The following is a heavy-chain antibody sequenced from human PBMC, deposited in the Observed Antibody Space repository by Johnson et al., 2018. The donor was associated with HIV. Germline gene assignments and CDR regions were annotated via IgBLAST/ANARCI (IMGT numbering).Heavy chain of an antibody. CDR2: ISYDGSNK. CDR3: ARDPLTAARWGPMNGGAFDI. CDR1: GFTFSTYA. Sequence: QVQLVESGGGVVQPGRSLRLSCAASGFTFSTYAMHWVRQAPGRGLEWVAVISYDGSNKYYAASVKGRFTISRENSKNTLYLQMNSRRAEDTAVYYCARDPLTAARWGPMNGGAFDIWGQGTMVTVSS. J-gene: IGHJ3*02. V-gene: IGHV3-30*01. D-gene: IGHD3-16*01.